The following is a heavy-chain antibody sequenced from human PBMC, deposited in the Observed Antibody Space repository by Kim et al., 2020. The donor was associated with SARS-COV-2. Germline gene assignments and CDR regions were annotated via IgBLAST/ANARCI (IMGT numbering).Heavy chain of an antibody. Sequence: SETLSLTCTVSGGSVSSGSYYWSWIRQPPGKGLEWIGYIYYSGSTNYNPSLKSRVTISVDTSKNQFSLKLSSVTAADTAVYYCARDSVAATLWGQGTLVT. V-gene: IGHV4-61*01. CDR3: ARDSVAATL. CDR2: IYYSGST. D-gene: IGHD1-26*01. J-gene: IGHJ4*02. CDR1: GGSVSSGSYY.